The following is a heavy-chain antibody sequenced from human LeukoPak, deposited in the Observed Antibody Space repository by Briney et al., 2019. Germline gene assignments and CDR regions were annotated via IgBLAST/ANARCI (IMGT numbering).Heavy chain of an antibody. Sequence: PGGSLRLSCAASGFIFSSYGMNWVRQAPGKGLEWVAVVSYEGNNKDYVDSVKGRFTVSRDNSKNTLYLQMNSLRAEDTAVYYCARGGFYDFWSGYYWAYWGQGTLVTVSS. CDR2: VSYEGNNK. CDR3: ARGGFYDFWSGYYWAY. CDR1: GFIFSSYG. D-gene: IGHD3-3*01. V-gene: IGHV3-30*03. J-gene: IGHJ4*02.